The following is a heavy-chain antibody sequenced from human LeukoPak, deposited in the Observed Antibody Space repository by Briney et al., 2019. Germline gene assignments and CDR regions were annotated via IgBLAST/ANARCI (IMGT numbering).Heavy chain of an antibody. V-gene: IGHV3-23*01. D-gene: IGHD2-8*01. CDR3: AKDRSCTNDICHGDFDY. CDR2: ISVSGGST. J-gene: IGHJ4*02. Sequence: PGGSLRLSCAASGFTFSSYAVSWVRQAPGKGLEWVSSISVSGGSTYSADSVKGRFTISRDNSKNTLYLQMNSLRAEDTALYYCAKDRSCTNDICHGDFDYWGQGTLVTVSS. CDR1: GFTFSSYA.